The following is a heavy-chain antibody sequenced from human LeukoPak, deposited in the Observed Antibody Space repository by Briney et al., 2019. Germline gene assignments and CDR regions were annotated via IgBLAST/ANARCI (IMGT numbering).Heavy chain of an antibody. D-gene: IGHD6-19*01. J-gene: IGHJ4*02. CDR1: GGTFSSYA. V-gene: IGHV1-69*01. Sequence: SVKVSCKASGGTFSSYAISWVRQAPGQGLEWMEGIIPIFGTANYAQKFQGRVTITADESTSTAYMELSSLRSEDTAVYYCARVAAVAISYFDYWGQGTLVTVSS. CDR3: ARVAAVAISYFDY. CDR2: IIPIFGTA.